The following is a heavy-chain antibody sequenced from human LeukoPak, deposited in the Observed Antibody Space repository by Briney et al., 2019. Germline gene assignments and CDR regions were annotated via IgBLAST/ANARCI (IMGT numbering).Heavy chain of an antibody. CDR2: ISPTGSTT. Sequence: PGGSLRLSCTASGFSFRGHWMHWARQLPGKGLVWVSRISPTGSTTSYADSVKGRFTVSRDNAKNTLYLQVTNLRAEDTAVYYCARGPNSNWSGLDFWGQGTLPTVSS. CDR1: GFSFRGHW. D-gene: IGHD6-6*01. J-gene: IGHJ4*02. CDR3: ARGPNSNWSGLDF. V-gene: IGHV3-74*01.